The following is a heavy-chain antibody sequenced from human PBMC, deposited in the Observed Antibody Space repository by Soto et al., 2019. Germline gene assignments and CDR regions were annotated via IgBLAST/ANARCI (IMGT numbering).Heavy chain of an antibody. CDR2: IKSNTDGGTA. J-gene: IGHJ4*02. D-gene: IGHD1-1*01. V-gene: IGHV3-15*01. CDR3: ATDLKTGTERGKFDY. CDR1: GFTFNNAW. Sequence: EVPLVESGGGLVNPGGSLRLSCAASGFTFNNAWMSWVRQAPGKGLEWVGRIKSNTDGGTADYAAPVNGRFTVSRDDSKNTVYLQMNSLKTEDTAVYYCATDLKTGTERGKFDYWGQGTLVTVSS.